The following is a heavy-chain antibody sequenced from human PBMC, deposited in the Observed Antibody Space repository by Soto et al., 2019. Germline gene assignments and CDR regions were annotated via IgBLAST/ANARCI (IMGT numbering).Heavy chain of an antibody. CDR2: ISWGSANI. Sequence: GGSLRLSCAASGFTFDDYGMYWVRQAPGKGLEWVSGISWGSANIAYADSVKGRFTISRDNVKNSLYLQMNSLRIEDTALYYCAKGARGDNLYYFDYWGQGTLVTVSS. CDR3: AKGARGDNLYYFDY. J-gene: IGHJ4*02. CDR1: GFTFDDYG. V-gene: IGHV3-9*01. D-gene: IGHD5-18*01.